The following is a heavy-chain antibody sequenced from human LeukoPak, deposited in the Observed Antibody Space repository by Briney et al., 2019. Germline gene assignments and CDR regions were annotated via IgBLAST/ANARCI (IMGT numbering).Heavy chain of an antibody. V-gene: IGHV3-48*01. CDR1: GFTFSSYS. CDR2: ISSSSSTI. J-gene: IGHJ4*02. Sequence: GGALRLSCAASGFTFSSYSMNWVRQAPGKGLEGVSYISSSSSTIYYADSVKGRFTISRDNAKNSLYLQMNSLRAEDTAVYYCARVNPWYSSGPDYWGQGTLVTVSS. CDR3: ARVNPWYSSGPDY. D-gene: IGHD6-19*01.